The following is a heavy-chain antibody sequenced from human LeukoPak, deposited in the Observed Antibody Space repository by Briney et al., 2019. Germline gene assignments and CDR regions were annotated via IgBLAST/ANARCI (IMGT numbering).Heavy chain of an antibody. Sequence: SETLSLTCTVSGGSISSYYWGWIRQPPGKGLEWIGSIYYSGSTYYNPSLKSRVTISVDTSKNQFSLKLSSVTAADTAVYYCARDGVWLHWFDPWGQGTLVTVSS. J-gene: IGHJ5*02. D-gene: IGHD3-16*01. V-gene: IGHV4-39*07. CDR3: ARDGVWLHWFDP. CDR2: IYYSGST. CDR1: GGSISSYY.